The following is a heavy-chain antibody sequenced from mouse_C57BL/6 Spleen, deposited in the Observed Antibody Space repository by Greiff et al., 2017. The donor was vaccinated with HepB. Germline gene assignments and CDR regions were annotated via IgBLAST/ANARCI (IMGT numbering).Heavy chain of an antibody. CDR2: ISNGGGST. J-gene: IGHJ4*01. D-gene: IGHD1-1*01. V-gene: IGHV5-12*01. CDR3: ARQGFYYYGSSSYYAMDY. Sequence: EVQGVESGGGLVQPGGSLKLSCAASGFTFSDYYMYWVRQTPEKRLEWVAYISNGGGSTYYPDTVKGRFTISRDNAKNTLYLQMSRLKSEDTAMYYCARQGFYYYGSSSYYAMDYWGQGTSVTVSS. CDR1: GFTFSDYY.